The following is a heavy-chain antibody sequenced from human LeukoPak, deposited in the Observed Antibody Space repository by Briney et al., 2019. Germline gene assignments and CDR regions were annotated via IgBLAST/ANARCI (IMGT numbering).Heavy chain of an antibody. J-gene: IGHJ4*02. CDR3: AICRDGYSPFDY. Sequence: GESLKISCKGSGYSITSYWIAWVRQMPGKGLEWMGMIYPANSDTRYSPSFQGQVTISADKSISTAYLQWSSLKASDTAMYYCAICRDGYSPFDYWGQGTLVTVSS. CDR2: IYPANSDT. CDR1: GYSITSYW. D-gene: IGHD5-24*01. V-gene: IGHV5-51*01.